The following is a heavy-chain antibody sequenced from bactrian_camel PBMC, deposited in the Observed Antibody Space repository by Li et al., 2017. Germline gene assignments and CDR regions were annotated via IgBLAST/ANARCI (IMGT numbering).Heavy chain of an antibody. CDR3: ALGECTVVAGEELYEAKY. CDR2: IESDGST. Sequence: QLVESGGGSVQVGGSLRLSCVASGDTVGRYCMGWFRQIPDKEREGVAGIESDGSTSYADSVKGRFTISQDSAKNTVYLQMNSLTPEDTAMYYCALGECTVVAGEELYEAKYWEQGTQVTVS. J-gene: IGHJ4*01. V-gene: IGHV3S9*01. D-gene: IGHD6*01. CDR1: GDTVGRYC.